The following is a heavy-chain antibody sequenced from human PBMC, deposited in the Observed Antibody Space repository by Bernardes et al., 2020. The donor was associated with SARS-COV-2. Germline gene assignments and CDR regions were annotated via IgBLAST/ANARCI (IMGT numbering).Heavy chain of an antibody. D-gene: IGHD6-13*01. CDR3: AREHLVAAAGYYYYYGMDV. CDR1: GGSFSGYY. V-gene: IGHV4-34*01. Sequence: SETLSLTCAVYGGSFSGYYWSWSRQPPGKGLEWIGEINHSGSTNYNPSLKSRVTISVDTSKNQFSLKLSSVTAADTAVYYCAREHLVAAAGYYYYYGMDVWGQGTTVTVSS. J-gene: IGHJ6*02. CDR2: INHSGST.